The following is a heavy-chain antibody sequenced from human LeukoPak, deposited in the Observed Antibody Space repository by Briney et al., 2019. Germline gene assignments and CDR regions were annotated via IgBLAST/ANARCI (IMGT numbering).Heavy chain of an antibody. CDR1: GFSFDDYG. J-gene: IGHJ4*02. CDR2: ISWNSGSI. CDR3: AKDSRVGATKRGFDY. D-gene: IGHD1-26*01. V-gene: IGHV3-9*01. Sequence: GGSLRLSCAASGFSFDDYGMHWVWQAPGKGLEWVSGISWNSGSIGYADSVKGRFTISRDNAKNSLYLQMNSLRAEDTALYYCAKDSRVGATKRGFDYWGQGTLVTVSS.